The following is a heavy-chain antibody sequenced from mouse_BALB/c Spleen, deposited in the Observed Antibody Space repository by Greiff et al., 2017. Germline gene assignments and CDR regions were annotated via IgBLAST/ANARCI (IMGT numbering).Heavy chain of an antibody. CDR1: GFTFTDYY. CDR3: NARDYYGGPDY. J-gene: IGHJ2*01. V-gene: IGHV14-4*02. D-gene: IGHD1-1*02. Sequence: VQLQQSGAELVRPGASVKLSCTASGFTFTDYYMHWVKQRPEQGLEWIGCIDPEDGDTEYASKFPGKATMTADTSSNTAYLQLSSQTSEDTAVYYYNARDYYGGPDYWGQGTTLTVSS. CDR2: IDPEDGDT.